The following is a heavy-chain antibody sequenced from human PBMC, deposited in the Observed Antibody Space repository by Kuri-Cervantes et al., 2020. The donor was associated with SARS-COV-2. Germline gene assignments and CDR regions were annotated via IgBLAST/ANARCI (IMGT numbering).Heavy chain of an antibody. CDR3: ARDHRGKNWNHRTFWYFDL. V-gene: IGHV4-59*12. D-gene: IGHD1-14*01. CDR2: IYYSGST. Sequence: SETLSLTCTVSGGSISSYYWSWIRQPPGKGLEWIGYIYYSGSTNYNPSLKSRVTISVDTSKNQFSLKLSSVTAADTVVYYCARDHRGKNWNHRTFWYFDLWGRGTLVTVSS. CDR1: GGSISSYY. J-gene: IGHJ2*01.